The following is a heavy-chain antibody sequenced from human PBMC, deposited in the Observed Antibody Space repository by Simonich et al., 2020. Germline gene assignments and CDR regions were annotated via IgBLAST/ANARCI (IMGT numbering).Heavy chain of an antibody. Sequence: QVPLVQSGAEVKKPGSSVKVSCKASGGTFSSYAISWVRPAPGQGREGRGGSSPILGRANDAQKCQGRVTMTADKSTSTADMELSSLRSEDTAVYYCARTNTMRELDTMIRGVDYFDYWGQGTLVTVSS. CDR2: SSPILGRA. V-gene: IGHV1-69*06. D-gene: IGHD3-10*01. J-gene: IGHJ4*02. CDR3: ARTNTMRELDTMIRGVDYFDY. CDR1: GGTFSSYA.